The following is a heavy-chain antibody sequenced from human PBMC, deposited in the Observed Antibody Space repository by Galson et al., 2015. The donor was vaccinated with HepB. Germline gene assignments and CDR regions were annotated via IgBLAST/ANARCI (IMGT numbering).Heavy chain of an antibody. CDR2: ISGSGGST. J-gene: IGHJ4*02. CDR1: GFTFSSYA. Sequence: SLRLSCAASGFTFSSYAMTWVRQAPGKGLECVSAISGSGGSTYYADSVKGRFTISRDNSKNTLYLQMNSLRADDTAVYYCAKTPYSSSWYRGSFDYWGQGTLVTVSS. V-gene: IGHV3-23*01. D-gene: IGHD6-13*01. CDR3: AKTPYSSSWYRGSFDY.